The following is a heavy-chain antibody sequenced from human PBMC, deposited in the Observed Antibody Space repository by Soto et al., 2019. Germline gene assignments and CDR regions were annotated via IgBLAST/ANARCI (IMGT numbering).Heavy chain of an antibody. CDR1: GYTFTGYY. CDR2: INPNSGGT. D-gene: IGHD1-26*01. J-gene: IGHJ4*02. CDR3: ARDFVVSGVGRFDY. Sequence: ASVKVSCKASGYTFTGYYMHWVRQAPGQGLEWMGWINPNSGGTNYAQKFQGRVTMTRDTSISTAYMELSRLRSDDTAVYYCARDFVVSGVGRFDYWGQGTLVTVS. V-gene: IGHV1-2*02.